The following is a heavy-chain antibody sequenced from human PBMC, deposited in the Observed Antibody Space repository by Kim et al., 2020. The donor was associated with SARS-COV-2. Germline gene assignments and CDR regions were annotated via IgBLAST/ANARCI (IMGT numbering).Heavy chain of an antibody. D-gene: IGHD3-10*01. CDR1: GFTFSSYA. J-gene: IGHJ6*03. CDR3: AKDHGRGGSGSYYYYYY. V-gene: IGHV3-23*03. Sequence: WGSLRLSCAASGFTFSSYAMSWVRQAPGKGLEWVSVIYSGGSSTYYADSVKGRFTISRDNSKNTLYLQMNSLRAEDTAVYYCAKDHGRGGSGSYYYYYY. CDR2: IYSGGSST.